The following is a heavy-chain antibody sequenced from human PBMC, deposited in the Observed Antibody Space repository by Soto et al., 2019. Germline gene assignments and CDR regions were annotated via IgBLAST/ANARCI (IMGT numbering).Heavy chain of an antibody. CDR3: EKDEAGPFDY. CDR2: ISYDGSNK. J-gene: IGHJ4*02. V-gene: IGHV3-30*18. Sequence: QVQLVESGGGVVQPGRSLRLSCAASGFTFSSYGMHWVRQAPGKGLEWVAVISYDGSNKYYADSVKGRFTISRDNSKNSLYLPMNILRAEDTDVYYCEKDEAGPFDYWGQGTLVTVSS. CDR1: GFTFSSYG. D-gene: IGHD6-19*01.